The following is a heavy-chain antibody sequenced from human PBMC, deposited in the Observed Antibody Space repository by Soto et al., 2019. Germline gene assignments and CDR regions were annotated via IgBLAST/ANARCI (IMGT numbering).Heavy chain of an antibody. Sequence: EVQLVESGGGLVQPGGSLRLSCAASGFTFSSHWMAWVRQSPGKGLEWVANIKQDGSEKYYVDSVKGRFSISRDNAENSLYLQMNSLRAEDTAVYYCARVQDLRFDAFNLWGQGTMVTVSS. D-gene: IGHD2-15*01. CDR1: GFTFSSHW. V-gene: IGHV3-7*03. CDR3: ARVQDLRFDAFNL. CDR2: IKQDGSEK. J-gene: IGHJ3*01.